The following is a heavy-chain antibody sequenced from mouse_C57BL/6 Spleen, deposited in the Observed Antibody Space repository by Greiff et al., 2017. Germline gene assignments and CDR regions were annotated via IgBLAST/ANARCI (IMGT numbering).Heavy chain of an antibody. Sequence: VTLTVFGPGILQPSQTLSLACPFSGISHSTSVLGLSWLRNPSGQALEWLASIWHNDNYYNPSLKSRLTIPKETSNNQVFLKLTGVDTADSATYYGAGRYNYYSNYVYAMDYWGKGTSVTVSS. CDR3: GRYNYYSNYVYAMDY. J-gene: IGHJ4*01. D-gene: IGHD2-5*01. V-gene: IGHV8-2*01. CDR1: ISHSTSVLGL. CDR2: WHNDNY.